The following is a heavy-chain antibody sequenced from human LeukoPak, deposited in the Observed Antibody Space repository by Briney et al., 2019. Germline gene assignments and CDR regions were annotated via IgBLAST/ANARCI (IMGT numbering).Heavy chain of an antibody. J-gene: IGHJ4*02. D-gene: IGHD6-13*01. V-gene: IGHV1-69*06. CDR1: GGTFSSYA. Sequence: SVKVSCKASGGTFSSYAISWVRQAPGQGLEWMGGIIPIFGTANYAQQFQGRVTITADKSTSTAYMELSSLRSEDTAVYYCARGAGYSSSWYSYQEVAFDYWGQGTLVTVSS. CDR2: IIPIFGTA. CDR3: ARGAGYSSSWYSYQEVAFDY.